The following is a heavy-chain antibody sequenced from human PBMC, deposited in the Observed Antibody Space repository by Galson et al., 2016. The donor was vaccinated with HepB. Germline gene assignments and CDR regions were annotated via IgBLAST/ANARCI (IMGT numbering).Heavy chain of an antibody. V-gene: IGHV3-53*01. CDR2: IYTGGVT. D-gene: IGHD3-16*01. CDR3: ARGGRNRINDAFDM. Sequence: SLRLSCAGSGFTVSSNYMNWVRQAPGKGLEWVSLIYTGGVTYYADSVKGRFTISRDNSKNTLYLRMNSLRAEDTAVYYCARGGRNRINDAFDMWGKGKMGTVSP. CDR1: GFTVSSNY. J-gene: IGHJ3*02.